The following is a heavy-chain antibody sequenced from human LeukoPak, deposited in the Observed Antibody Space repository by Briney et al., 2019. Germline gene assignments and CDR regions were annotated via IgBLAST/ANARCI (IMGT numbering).Heavy chain of an antibody. J-gene: IGHJ3*02. CDR2: ISAYNGKT. CDR1: GYTFTIYG. V-gene: IGHV1-18*01. D-gene: IGHD5-18*01. Sequence: ASVKVSCKASGYTFTIYGISWVRQAPGQGLEWMGWISAYNGKTNYAQKLQGRVTMTTDTSTSTAYMELRRLRSDDTAVYYCARVRVQLWFNDAFDIWGQGTMVTVSS. CDR3: ARVRVQLWFNDAFDI.